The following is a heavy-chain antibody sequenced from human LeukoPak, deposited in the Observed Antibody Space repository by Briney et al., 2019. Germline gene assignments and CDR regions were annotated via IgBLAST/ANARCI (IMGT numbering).Heavy chain of an antibody. CDR2: IGSFGTTI. V-gene: IGHV3-11*01. J-gene: IGHJ4*02. D-gene: IGHD1-26*01. Sequence: GGSLRLSCAASGFAFGDYYMSWIRQAPGKGLEWVSYIGSFGTTIYYADSVKGRFTVSRDNAKNSLYLQMNSLRVEDTAVYYCARDRLGPTASFDYWGQGTLVTVPS. CDR1: GFAFGDYY. CDR3: ARDRLGPTASFDY.